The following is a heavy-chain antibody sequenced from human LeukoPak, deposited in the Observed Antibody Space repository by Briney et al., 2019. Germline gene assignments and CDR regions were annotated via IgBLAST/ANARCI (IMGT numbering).Heavy chain of an antibody. CDR3: ATQFITYYYDSSGYPAPDAFDI. CDR2: INPSGGST. CDR1: GYTFTSYG. V-gene: IGHV1-46*01. Sequence: ASVKVSCKASGYTFTSYGISWVRQAPGQGLEWMGIINPSGGSTSYAQKFQGRVTMTRDTSTSTVYMELSSLRSEDTAVYYCATQFITYYYDSSGYPAPDAFDIWGQGTMVTVPS. J-gene: IGHJ3*02. D-gene: IGHD3-22*01.